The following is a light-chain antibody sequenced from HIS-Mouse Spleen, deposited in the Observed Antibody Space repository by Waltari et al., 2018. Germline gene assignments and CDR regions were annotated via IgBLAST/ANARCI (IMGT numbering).Light chain of an antibody. CDR2: GAS. CDR3: QQYGSSPPWP. V-gene: IGKV3-20*01. Sequence: IVLTQSPGTLSLSPGARATLSCRASQSVSSSYLAWYQQKPGQAPRLLIYGASSRATGIPDRFSGSGAGTDFTLTISRLEPEDFAVYYCQQYGSSPPWPFGQGTKVEIK. J-gene: IGKJ1*01. CDR1: QSVSSSY.